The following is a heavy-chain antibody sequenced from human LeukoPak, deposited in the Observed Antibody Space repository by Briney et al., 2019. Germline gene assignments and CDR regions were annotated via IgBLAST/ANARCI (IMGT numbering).Heavy chain of an antibody. J-gene: IGHJ3*02. CDR3: AKAGGYTYGHLDAFDI. Sequence: PGGSLRLSCAASGFTFSTYAMSWVRQAPGKGLEWVSAISGSGGSTYYADSVKGRFTISRDNSKNTLYLQMNSLRAEDTAVYYYAKAGGYTYGHLDAFDIWGQGTMVTVSS. D-gene: IGHD5-18*01. CDR1: GFTFSTYA. V-gene: IGHV3-23*01. CDR2: ISGSGGST.